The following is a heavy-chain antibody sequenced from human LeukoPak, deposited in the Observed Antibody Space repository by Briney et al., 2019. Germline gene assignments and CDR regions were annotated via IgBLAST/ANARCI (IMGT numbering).Heavy chain of an antibody. CDR2: IWYDGSIK. V-gene: IGHV3-33*01. D-gene: IGHD3-3*01. J-gene: IGHJ6*02. CDR1: GFTFNTYG. Sequence: GRSLRLSCAASGFTFNTYGMNWVRQAPGKGLEWVAVIWYDGSIKYYAESVKGRFTVSRDNSENTLYLQMNSLRAEDTAVYYCARDRRVDGMDVWGQGTTVIVSS. CDR3: ARDRRVDGMDV.